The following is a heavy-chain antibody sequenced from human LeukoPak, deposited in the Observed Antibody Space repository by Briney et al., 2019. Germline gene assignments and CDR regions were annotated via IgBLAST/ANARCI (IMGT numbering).Heavy chain of an antibody. V-gene: IGHV4-38-2*02. Sequence: SETLSLTCTVSGYSISSGDYWGWIRQPPGKERQGIGSIYHSGGTYYNPSLKSRVIISVDTSKNQFSLMLSSVTAADTAVYCCTRDIAAAGTNDYWGQGTVVTVSS. CDR2: IYHSGGT. CDR3: TRDIAAAGTNDY. CDR1: GYSISSGDY. J-gene: IGHJ4*02. D-gene: IGHD6-13*01.